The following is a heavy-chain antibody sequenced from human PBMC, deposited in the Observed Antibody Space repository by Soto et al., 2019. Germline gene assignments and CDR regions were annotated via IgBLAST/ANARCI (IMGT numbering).Heavy chain of an antibody. Sequence: QPGGSLRLSCAASGFTFSSYATSWVRQAPGKGLEWVSAISGSGGSTYYADSVKGRFTISRDNSKNTLYLQMNSLRAEDTAVYYCAKGGEAPEVIDYYYYYGMDVWGQGTTVTVSS. V-gene: IGHV3-23*01. CDR3: AKGGEAPEVIDYYYYYGMDV. CDR2: ISGSGGST. D-gene: IGHD4-17*01. J-gene: IGHJ6*02. CDR1: GFTFSSYA.